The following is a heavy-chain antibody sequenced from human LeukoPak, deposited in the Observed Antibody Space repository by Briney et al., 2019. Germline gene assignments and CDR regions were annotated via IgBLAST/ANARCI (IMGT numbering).Heavy chain of an antibody. D-gene: IGHD1-14*01. CDR2: ISARGTT. J-gene: IGHJ4*02. V-gene: IGHV4-61*02. Sequence: SETLSLTCIVSGGSISIHNYYWNWIRQPAGQAPEWIGLISARGTTNYSPSLRSRVTISLDTSRNHFSLNLTSVTAADTAVYFCARDPETMGNGFDYWGQGALVTVSS. CDR3: ARDPETMGNGFDY. CDR1: GGSISIHNYY.